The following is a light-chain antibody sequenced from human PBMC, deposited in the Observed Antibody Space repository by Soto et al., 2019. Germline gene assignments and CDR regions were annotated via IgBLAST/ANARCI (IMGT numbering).Light chain of an antibody. CDR3: QSYDSNSVI. CDR1: SGSVGSNF. V-gene: IGLV6-57*04. Sequence: NFMLTQPHSVSGSPGKTITISCTRNSGSVGSNFVQWFQQRPGSAPTIVIYEDDQRSSGVPDRYSASIDRSSNSASLTISGLRTEDEADYYCQSYDSNSVIFGGGTKVTVL. J-gene: IGLJ2*01. CDR2: EDD.